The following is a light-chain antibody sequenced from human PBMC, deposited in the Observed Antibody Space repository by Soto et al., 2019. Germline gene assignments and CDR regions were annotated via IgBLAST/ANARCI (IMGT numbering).Light chain of an antibody. CDR3: QHHNSYSQT. V-gene: IGKV1-5*01. CDR2: GAS. CDR1: QSIRHY. Sequence: DIQMTQSPPTLSASVGDRVTITCRASQSIRHYLAWYQQMPGKAPKLLIYGASTLQSGVPSRFSGSGSGTEFTLTISSLXXDXXXXXFCQHHNSYSQTFGQGTKVEIK. J-gene: IGKJ1*01.